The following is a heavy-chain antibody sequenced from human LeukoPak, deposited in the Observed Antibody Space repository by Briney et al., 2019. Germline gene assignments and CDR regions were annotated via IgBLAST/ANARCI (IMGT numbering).Heavy chain of an antibody. CDR1: GFTFSRFG. D-gene: IGHD6-19*01. V-gene: IGHV3-30*02. Sequence: GGSLRLSCAASGFTFSRFGMHWVRQAPGKGLEWVALIRYDGSDKYYADSVRGRFTISRDNPKNTFYLQMDSLRTDDTAVYYCARQYSSEFDCWGQGTLVTVSS. CDR3: ARQYSSEFDC. J-gene: IGHJ4*02. CDR2: IRYDGSDK.